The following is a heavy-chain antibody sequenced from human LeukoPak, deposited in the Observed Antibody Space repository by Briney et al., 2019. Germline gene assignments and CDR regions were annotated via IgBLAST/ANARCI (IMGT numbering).Heavy chain of an antibody. CDR2: ISYDGGSK. CDR1: GFTFSSYA. CDR3: ARDMSSAAAGAGRLYH. Sequence: LPGRSLRLSWAAAGFTFSSYAMHWARQPAGKGLEWVALISYDGGSKYYADSTKGRFTISRDNSKKTLYLEIKSLRGEGTAVYYCARDMSSAAAGAGRLYHWGHGTLVTVSP. J-gene: IGHJ4*03. D-gene: IGHD2-2*01. V-gene: IGHV3-30-3*01.